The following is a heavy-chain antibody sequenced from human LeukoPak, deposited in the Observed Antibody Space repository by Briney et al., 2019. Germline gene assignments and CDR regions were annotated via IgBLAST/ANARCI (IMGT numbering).Heavy chain of an antibody. CDR2: IYTSGST. CDR1: GGSISSYY. D-gene: IGHD3-3*01. J-gene: IGHJ5*02. CDR3: ARDFPEPRDFWSGYYFKPNWFDP. Sequence: SETLSLTCTVSGGSISSYYWSWIRQPAGKGLEWIGRIYTSGSTNYNPSLKSRVTMSVDTSKNQFSLKLSSVTAADTAVYYCARDFPEPRDFWSGYYFKPNWFDPWGQGTLVTVSS. V-gene: IGHV4-4*07.